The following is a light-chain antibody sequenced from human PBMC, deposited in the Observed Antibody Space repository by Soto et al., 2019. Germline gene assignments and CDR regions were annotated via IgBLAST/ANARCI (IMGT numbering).Light chain of an antibody. CDR3: QQYGSYPLT. CDR1: QGINNY. Sequence: DVQMAQSPSSLSASVGDRVTLTCRASQGINNYVVWFQQRPGTAPKSLIYAASTLQTGVPSRFSGSDSGTDFNLTITNLQPEDSATYYCQQYGSYPLTFGQGTKLEIK. CDR2: AAS. J-gene: IGKJ2*01. V-gene: IGKV1-16*01.